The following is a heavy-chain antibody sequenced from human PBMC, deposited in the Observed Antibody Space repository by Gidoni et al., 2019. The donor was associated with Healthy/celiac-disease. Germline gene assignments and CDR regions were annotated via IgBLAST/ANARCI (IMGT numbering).Heavy chain of an antibody. CDR3: ATNYYDSSGYKQNAFDI. Sequence: QVQLVQSGAEVKKPGSSVKVSCKASGGTFSSYAISWVRQAPGQGLEWMGGIIPIFGTANYAQKFQGRVTITADKSTSTAYMELSSLRSEDTAVYYCATNYYDSSGYKQNAFDIWGQGTMVTVSS. V-gene: IGHV1-69*06. D-gene: IGHD3-22*01. CDR2: IIPIFGTA. CDR1: GGTFSSYA. J-gene: IGHJ3*02.